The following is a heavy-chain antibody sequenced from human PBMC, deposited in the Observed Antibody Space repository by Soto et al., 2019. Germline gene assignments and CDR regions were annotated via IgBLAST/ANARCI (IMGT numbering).Heavy chain of an antibody. J-gene: IGHJ4*02. V-gene: IGHV3-74*03. D-gene: IGHD5-18*01. CDR2: INSDGSAT. CDR1: GFTFSSYW. Sequence: PGGSLRLSCAASGFTFSSYWMHWVRQTAGKGLVWVSQINSDGSATKYADSVKGRFTISRDNAKNTVYLQMNSLRAEDTAVYYCGTLNSSGSDYCGQGILVTVSS. CDR3: GTLNSSGSDY.